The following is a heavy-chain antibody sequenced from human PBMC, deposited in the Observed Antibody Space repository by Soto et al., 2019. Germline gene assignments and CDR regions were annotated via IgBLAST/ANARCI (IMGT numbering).Heavy chain of an antibody. V-gene: IGHV4-39*01. Sequence: SETLSLTCTVSGCSISSSSCHWCWILQPPGKGLEWIASIKYGGTTFYNPSLKSRVTLSVDTSKNQFALKLSSVTAAETAVYYCARISSHGDYAYWGQGTLVTVSS. CDR1: GCSISSSSCH. D-gene: IGHD4-17*01. CDR2: IKYGGTT. CDR3: ARISSHGDYAY. J-gene: IGHJ4*02.